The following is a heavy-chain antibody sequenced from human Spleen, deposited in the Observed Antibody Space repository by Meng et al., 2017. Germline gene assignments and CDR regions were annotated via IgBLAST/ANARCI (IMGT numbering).Heavy chain of an antibody. J-gene: IGHJ4*02. CDR2: IWYDGSNK. Sequence: GGSLRLSCAASGFTISSYGMHWVRQAPGKGLEWVAVIWYDGSNKYYADSVKGRFTTSRDNSKNTLYLQMNSLRAEDTAVYYCARDTSSWARNFDYWGQGTLVTVSS. V-gene: IGHV3-33*01. CDR1: GFTISSYG. CDR3: ARDTSSWARNFDY. D-gene: IGHD6-13*01.